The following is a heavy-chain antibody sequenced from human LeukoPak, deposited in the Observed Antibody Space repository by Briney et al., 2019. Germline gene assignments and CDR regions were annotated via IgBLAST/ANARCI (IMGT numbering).Heavy chain of an antibody. CDR2: ISAYNGNT. CDR3: ARGYYDFWSEYYYYYYMDV. J-gene: IGHJ6*03. CDR1: GYTFTSYG. Sequence: ASVKVSCKASGYTFTSYGISWVRQAPGQGLEWMGWISAYNGNTNYAQKLQGRVTMTTDTSTSTAYMELRSLRSDDTAVYYCARGYYDFWSEYYYYYYMDVWGKGTTVTVSS. D-gene: IGHD3-3*01. V-gene: IGHV1-18*01.